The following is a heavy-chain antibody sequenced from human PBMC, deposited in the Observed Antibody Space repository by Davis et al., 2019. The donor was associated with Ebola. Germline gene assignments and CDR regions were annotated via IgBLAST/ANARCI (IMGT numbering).Heavy chain of an antibody. CDR2: IYYSGST. CDR3: ARSTYYDFWSGFALSY. V-gene: IGHV4-59*01. CDR1: GGSFTCYY. J-gene: IGHJ4*02. Sequence: MPSETLSLTCTVSGGSFTCYYWPWILQPPGKGLEWIGYIYYSGSTNYNPSLKSRVTISVDTSKNQFSLKLSSVTAADTAVYYCARSTYYDFWSGFALSYWGQGTLVTVSS. D-gene: IGHD3-3*01.